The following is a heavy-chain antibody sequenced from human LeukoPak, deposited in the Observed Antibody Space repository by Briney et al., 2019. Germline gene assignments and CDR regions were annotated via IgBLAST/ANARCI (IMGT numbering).Heavy chain of an antibody. CDR2: ISSSSSYI. V-gene: IGHV3-21*01. D-gene: IGHD3-10*01. Sequence: GGSLRLSCAASGFTFSSYSMNWVRQAPGKGLEWVSSISSSSSYIYYADSVKGRFTISRDNAKNSLYLQMNSLRAEDTAVYYCASAGPTMVRGVNWGQGTLVTVSS. CDR1: GFTFSSYS. J-gene: IGHJ4*02. CDR3: ASAGPTMVRGVN.